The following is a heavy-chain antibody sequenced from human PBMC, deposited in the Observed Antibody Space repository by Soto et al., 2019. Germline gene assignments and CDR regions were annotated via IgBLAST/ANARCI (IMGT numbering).Heavy chain of an antibody. Sequence: QVQLQESGPGLVKASQTLSLTCTVSGGSMSSGGYYWSWIRQHPGKGLEWIGYIYYSGSTYYNPSLKSRVTISVVTSENQFSLKLSSVTAADTAVYYCASSTRYFDWYYFDYWGQGTPVTVSS. CDR3: ASSTRYFDWYYFDY. D-gene: IGHD3-9*01. V-gene: IGHV4-31*03. CDR1: GGSMSSGGYY. CDR2: IYYSGST. J-gene: IGHJ4*02.